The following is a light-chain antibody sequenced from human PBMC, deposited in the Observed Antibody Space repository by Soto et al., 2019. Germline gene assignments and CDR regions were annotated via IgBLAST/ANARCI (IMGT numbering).Light chain of an antibody. J-gene: IGKJ1*01. Sequence: EIVLTQSPRPLSLSPGASVTLSCRASQSVSSNLAWYQQKPGQAPSRLIYGASTRATGIPAKFSGGGSGTEFTLTISSLQSEDFAIYYCQQYKNGWTFGQGTKVDIK. V-gene: IGKV3-15*01. CDR2: GAS. CDR3: QQYKNGWT. CDR1: QSVSSN.